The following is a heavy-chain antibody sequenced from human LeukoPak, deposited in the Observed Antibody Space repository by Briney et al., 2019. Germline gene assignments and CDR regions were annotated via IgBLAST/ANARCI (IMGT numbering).Heavy chain of an antibody. Sequence: PSETLSLTCSVSGYSISGSSFYWAWIRQPPGKGLEWIASIYYSGTTNYKPSLRSRVTISVDTSKNQFSLKLSSVTAADTAVYYCARNWNDDWFDPWGQGTLVTVSS. CDR3: ARNWNDDWFDP. D-gene: IGHD1-1*01. J-gene: IGHJ5*02. V-gene: IGHV4-39*07. CDR2: IYYSGTT. CDR1: GYSISGSSFY.